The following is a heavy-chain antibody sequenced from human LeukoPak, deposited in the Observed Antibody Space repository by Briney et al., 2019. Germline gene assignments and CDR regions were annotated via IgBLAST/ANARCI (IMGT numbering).Heavy chain of an antibody. V-gene: IGHV3-30*02. D-gene: IGHD1/OR15-1a*01. Sequence: GGSQRLSCAASGFIFSDYGIHWVRQAPGKGLEWVAFIRFDGSSKYYTDSVKGRFTISRDNSRNTVYLQMNSLRVEDTAVYYCAKEGTASKPSALDYWGQGTLVTVSS. J-gene: IGHJ4*02. CDR1: GFIFSDYG. CDR2: IRFDGSSK. CDR3: AKEGTASKPSALDY.